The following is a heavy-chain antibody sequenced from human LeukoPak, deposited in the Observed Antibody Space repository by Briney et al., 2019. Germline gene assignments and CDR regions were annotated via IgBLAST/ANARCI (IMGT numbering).Heavy chain of an antibody. J-gene: IGHJ4*02. CDR1: GFTFDDYA. V-gene: IGHV3-9*01. CDR3: ARHISHRGSYCSD. Sequence: GGSLRLSCAASGFTFDDYAMHWVRQAPGKGLEWVSGISYNSDTIAYADSVKGRFTISRDNAKNSLYLQMNSLRAEDTAMYYCARHISHRGSYCSDWGQGTLVTVSS. D-gene: IGHD1-26*01. CDR2: ISYNSDTI.